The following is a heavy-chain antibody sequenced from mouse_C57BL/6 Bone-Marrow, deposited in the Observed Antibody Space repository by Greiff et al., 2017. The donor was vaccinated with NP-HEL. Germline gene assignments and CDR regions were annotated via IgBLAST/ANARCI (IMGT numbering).Heavy chain of an antibody. Sequence: VQVVESGAELVRPGASVTLSCKASGYTFTDYEMHWVKQTPVHGLEWIGAIDPETGGTAYNQKFKGKAILTADKSSSTAYMELRSLTSEDSAVYYCTRRNWDWGQGTLVTVSA. CDR1: GYTFTDYE. V-gene: IGHV1-15*01. CDR3: TRRNWD. CDR2: IDPETGGT. J-gene: IGHJ3*01. D-gene: IGHD4-1*01.